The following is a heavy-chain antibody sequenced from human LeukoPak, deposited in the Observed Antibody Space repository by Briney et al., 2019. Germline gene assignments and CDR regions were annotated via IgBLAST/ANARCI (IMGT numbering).Heavy chain of an antibody. D-gene: IGHD3-22*01. J-gene: IGHJ4*02. CDR1: GGSISGSTSY. CDR2: LNYSGTT. V-gene: IGHV4-39*07. Sequence: SETLSLTCTVSGGSISGSTSYWGWIRQSPGKGLEWIGLLNYSGTTYYNPSFKSRVSISIDRSRTQFSLKLSSVTAADTAVYYCARGHYDSSGYYYLDYWGQGTLVTVSS. CDR3: ARGHYDSSGYYYLDY.